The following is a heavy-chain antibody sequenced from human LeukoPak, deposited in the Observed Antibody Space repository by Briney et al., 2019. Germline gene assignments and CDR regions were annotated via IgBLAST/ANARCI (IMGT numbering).Heavy chain of an antibody. CDR2: ISDRGGST. Sequence: GRSLRLSCAAAGFTFSNYAMSWVRQAHGRGLEWVSAISDRGGSTYYTDSVKGRFTISRDNSKNTLFLQMNSLRAEDMAVYYCAAGGRDSSGYYYPQAGYFDYWGQGTLVTVSS. J-gene: IGHJ4*02. V-gene: IGHV3-23*01. CDR1: GFTFSNYA. CDR3: AAGGRDSSGYYYPQAGYFDY. D-gene: IGHD3-22*01.